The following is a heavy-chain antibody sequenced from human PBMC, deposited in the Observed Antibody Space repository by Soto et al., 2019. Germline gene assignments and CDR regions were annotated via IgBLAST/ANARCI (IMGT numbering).Heavy chain of an antibody. Sequence: EVQLLESGGGLVQPGGSLILSCAASGFTFSSYAMRWVRQAPGKGLEWVSAISGSGGSTYYAESVKGRFTISRDNSKNTLYLQMNSLRAEDTAVYYCARRGSGSYYDYRGQGSLVTVSS. D-gene: IGHD1-26*01. J-gene: IGHJ4*02. CDR2: ISGSGGST. V-gene: IGHV3-23*01. CDR1: GFTFSSYA. CDR3: ARRGSGSYYDY.